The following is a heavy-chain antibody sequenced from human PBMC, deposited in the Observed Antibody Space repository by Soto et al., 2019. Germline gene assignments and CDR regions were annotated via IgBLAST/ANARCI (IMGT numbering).Heavy chain of an antibody. Sequence: QLQLQESGPGLVKPSETLSLTCTVSGGSISSSSYYWGWIRQPPGKGLEWIGSIYYSGSTYYNPSLKSRVTISVDTSKNQFSLKLSSVTAADTAVYYCARRQGLAAEYYFDYWGQGTLVTVSS. CDR1: GGSISSSSYY. V-gene: IGHV4-39*01. D-gene: IGHD6-13*01. CDR3: ARRQGLAAEYYFDY. J-gene: IGHJ4*02. CDR2: IYYSGST.